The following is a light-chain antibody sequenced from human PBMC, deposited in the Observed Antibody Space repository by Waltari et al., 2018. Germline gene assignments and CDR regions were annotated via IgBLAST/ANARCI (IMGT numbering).Light chain of an antibody. CDR1: ALPKQY. Sequence: SYEVTQPPSVSVSPGQTARITCSGDALPKQYVCWYQQKPGQAPVLVIYKDSERPSGIPERFSGSSSGTTVTLTISGVQAEDEADYYCQSADSSGTFWVFVGGTKLTVL. CDR3: QSADSSGTFWV. V-gene: IGLV3-25*03. CDR2: KDS. J-gene: IGLJ3*02.